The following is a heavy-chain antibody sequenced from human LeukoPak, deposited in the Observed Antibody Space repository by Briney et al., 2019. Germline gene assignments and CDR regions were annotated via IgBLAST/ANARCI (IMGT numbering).Heavy chain of an antibody. J-gene: IGHJ4*02. D-gene: IGHD6-13*01. CDR1: GYTFTGYY. CDR2: INPDSGGT. CDR3: ARGRSRSWYVY. Sequence: ASVKVSCKASGYTFTGYYVHWLRQAPGQGLEWMGWINPDSGGTNYAQKSQGRVTMTRDTSISTAYMELSSLRSDDMAVYYCARGRSRSWYVYWGQGTLVTVSS. V-gene: IGHV1-2*02.